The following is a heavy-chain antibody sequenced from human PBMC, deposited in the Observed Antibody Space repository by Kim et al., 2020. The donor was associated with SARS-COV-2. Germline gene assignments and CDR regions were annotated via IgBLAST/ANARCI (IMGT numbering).Heavy chain of an antibody. V-gene: IGHV4-59*01. Sequence: SETLSLTRTVSSDSFSAYYWSWIRQIPGKGLEWIGYIFYSGATIYNPSLKSRATISWDTSRNQFSLDLTSVTQADTAVYYCARSEGRASWHQFDYWGQGVLVTVSS. J-gene: IGHJ4*02. CDR2: IFYSGAT. CDR3: ARSEGRASWHQFDY. CDR1: SDSFSAYY.